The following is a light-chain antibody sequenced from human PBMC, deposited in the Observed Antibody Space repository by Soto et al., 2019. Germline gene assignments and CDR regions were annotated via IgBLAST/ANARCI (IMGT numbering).Light chain of an antibody. Sequence: DIQMTQSPSTLSASVGDRVTITCRASQSISGWLAWYQQKPGKAPKLLISDASILESGVPSRFSGSGSGTEFTLTINSLQPDDFATYFCQQYNSYSRTFDQGTKVDMK. CDR1: QSISGW. CDR2: DAS. J-gene: IGKJ1*01. V-gene: IGKV1-5*01. CDR3: QQYNSYSRT.